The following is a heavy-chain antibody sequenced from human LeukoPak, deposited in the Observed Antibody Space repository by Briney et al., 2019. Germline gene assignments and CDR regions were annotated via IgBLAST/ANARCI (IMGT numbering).Heavy chain of an antibody. CDR1: GYTFTGYY. CDR2: INPNSGGT. V-gene: IGHV1-2*02. CDR3: ARALGQLLFGSYYYYMDV. Sequence: ASVKVSCKASGYTFTGYYMHWVRQAPGQGLEWMGWINPNSGGTNYAQKFQGRVTMTRDTSISTAYMELSRLRSDDTAVYYCARALGQLLFGSYYYYMDVWGKGTTVTVSS. D-gene: IGHD2-2*01. J-gene: IGHJ6*03.